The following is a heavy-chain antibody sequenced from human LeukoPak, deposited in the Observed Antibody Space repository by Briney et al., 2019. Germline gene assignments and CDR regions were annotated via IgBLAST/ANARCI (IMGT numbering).Heavy chain of an antibody. Sequence: GGSLRLSCAASGFTFSSYEMNWVRQAPGKGLEWVSYISIGGSTIYYADSVEGRFTISRDNAKHSLYLQMQSLRAEDTAVYFCARDPGYGHSWPNLFDCWGQGTLVTVSS. D-gene: IGHD6-13*01. V-gene: IGHV3-48*03. CDR2: ISIGGSTI. CDR1: GFTFSSYE. J-gene: IGHJ4*02. CDR3: ARDPGYGHSWPNLFDC.